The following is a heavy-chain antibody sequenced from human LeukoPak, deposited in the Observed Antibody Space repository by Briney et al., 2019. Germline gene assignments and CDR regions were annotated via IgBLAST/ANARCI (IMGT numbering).Heavy chain of an antibody. D-gene: IGHD3-22*01. V-gene: IGHV4-59*01. CDR1: GGSISSYY. CDR3: ARGYDSSGYYYGSFDY. J-gene: IGHJ4*02. Sequence: SETLSLTCTVSGGSISSYYWSWIRQPPGKGLEWIWYIYYSGSTNYNPSLKSRVTISVDTSKNQFSLKLSSVTAADTAVYYCARGYDSSGYYYGSFDYWGQGTLVTVSS. CDR2: IYYSGST.